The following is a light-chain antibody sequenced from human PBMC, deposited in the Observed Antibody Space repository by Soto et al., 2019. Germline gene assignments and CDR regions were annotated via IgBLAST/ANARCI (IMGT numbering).Light chain of an antibody. Sequence: DVVLTQSPLSLPVALGQPASISCRSSQSLVFSDGNIYLNWFHQRPGQSPRRLIYKFSNRESGVPDSFSGSWSGNDFTMQISRVVAEDVGVYYCIQGTRWLWTFGQGTKVEIK. V-gene: IGKV2-30*01. CDR3: IQGTRWLWT. J-gene: IGKJ1*01. CDR1: QSLVFSDGNIY. CDR2: KFS.